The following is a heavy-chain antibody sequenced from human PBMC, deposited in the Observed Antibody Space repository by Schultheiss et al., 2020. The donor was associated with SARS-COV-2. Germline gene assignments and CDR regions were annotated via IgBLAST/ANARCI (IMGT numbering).Heavy chain of an antibody. J-gene: IGHJ3*02. D-gene: IGHD4-23*01. CDR1: GGSISSYY. CDR2: INHSGST. Sequence: SQTLSLTCTVSGGSISSYYWSWIRQPPGKGLEWIGEINHSGSTNYNPSLKSRVTISVDTSKNQFSLKLSSVTAADTAVYYCAREGYGGNSRAFDIWGQGTMVTVSS. CDR3: AREGYGGNSRAFDI. V-gene: IGHV4-34*01.